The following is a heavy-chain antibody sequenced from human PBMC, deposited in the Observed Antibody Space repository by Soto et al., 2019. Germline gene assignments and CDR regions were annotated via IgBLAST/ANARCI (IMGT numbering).Heavy chain of an antibody. CDR1: GYDFATFW. Sequence: GESLKISCKASGYDFATFWIVWVRQVPGKSVEWMGDIYPDDSDVTYSPLFQGQVTISANKSTTAAYSHWRDLRASDSAIYYCARHRNAGWFDAWGQGTPVTVSS. V-gene: IGHV5-51*01. CDR3: ARHRNAGWFDA. J-gene: IGHJ5*02. CDR2: IYPDDSDV.